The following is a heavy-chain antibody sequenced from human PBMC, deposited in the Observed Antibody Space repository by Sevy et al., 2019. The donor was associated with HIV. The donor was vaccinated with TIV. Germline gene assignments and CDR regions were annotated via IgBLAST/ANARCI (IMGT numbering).Heavy chain of an antibody. D-gene: IGHD2-15*01. V-gene: IGHV4-38-2*01. CDR3: ARQGYFYTDAFDI. CDR1: DFSIRSGYY. Sequence: SETLSLTCAVSDFSIRSGYYWAWIRQPPGMGLEWIGSVYQSGSTHYNPSLKSRVTISVDTSKTPFSLKLDSVTAADTAVYYCARQGYFYTDAFDIWGQGTMVTVSS. CDR2: VYQSGST. J-gene: IGHJ3*02.